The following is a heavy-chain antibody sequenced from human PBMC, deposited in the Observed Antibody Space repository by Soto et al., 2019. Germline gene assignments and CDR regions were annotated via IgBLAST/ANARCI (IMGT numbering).Heavy chain of an antibody. D-gene: IGHD4-4*01. CDR1: GFTFRSFT. V-gene: IGHV3-21*01. CDR3: TRDASRDSSARGWFDP. Sequence: GGSLRLSCAASGFTFRSFTMNWVRQAPGKGLEWVSTISSNSAYIYYTDSLKGRLTISRDNAKNSPHLQMNSLRAEDTAVYYCTRDASRDSSARGWFDPWGTGTLVTVSS. J-gene: IGHJ5*02. CDR2: ISSNSAYI.